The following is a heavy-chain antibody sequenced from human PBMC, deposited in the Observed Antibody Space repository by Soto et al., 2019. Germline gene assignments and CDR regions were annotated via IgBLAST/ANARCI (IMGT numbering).Heavy chain of an antibody. CDR3: AKAITLVRGVTGHYSYYGMDG. J-gene: IGHJ6*02. V-gene: IGHV3-23*01. CDR2: ISGSGGST. D-gene: IGHD3-10*01. CDR1: GFPFSRYA. Sequence: WGSLRLSCAASGFPFSRYAMSWVRQAPGKGLEWVSAISGSGGSTYYADSVKGRFTISRDNSKNTLYLQMNSLRAEDTAVYYCAKAITLVRGVTGHYSYYGMDGWGQGTTVTLSS.